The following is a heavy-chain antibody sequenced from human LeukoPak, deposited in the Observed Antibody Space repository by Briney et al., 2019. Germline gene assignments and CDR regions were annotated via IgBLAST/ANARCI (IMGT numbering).Heavy chain of an antibody. CDR1: GYTFTSYG. V-gene: IGHV1-8*03. Sequence: ASVKVSCKASGYTFTSYGINWVRQATGQGLEWMGWMNPNSGNTGYAQKFQGRVTITRNTSISTAYMELSSLRSEDTAVYYCAKDHSNTAYYYDSSGHYYFDYWGQGTLVTVSS. CDR3: AKDHSNTAYYYDSSGHYYFDY. J-gene: IGHJ4*02. D-gene: IGHD3-22*01. CDR2: MNPNSGNT.